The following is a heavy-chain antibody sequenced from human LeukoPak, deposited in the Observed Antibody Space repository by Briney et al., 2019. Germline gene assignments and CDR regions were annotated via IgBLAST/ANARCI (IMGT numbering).Heavy chain of an antibody. D-gene: IGHD4-23*01. V-gene: IGHV3-30*18. Sequence: GGSLRLSCAASGFTFNSYGMHWVRQAPGKGLEWVAIISYDGSNKYYADSVKGRFTISRDNSKNTLYLQMNSLRAEDTAVYYCAKSGNLPFDYWGQGTLVTVSS. CDR2: ISYDGSNK. CDR1: GFTFNSYG. CDR3: AKSGNLPFDY. J-gene: IGHJ4*02.